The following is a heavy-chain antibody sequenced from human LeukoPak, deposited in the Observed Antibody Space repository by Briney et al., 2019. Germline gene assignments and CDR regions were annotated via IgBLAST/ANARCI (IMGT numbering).Heavy chain of an antibody. CDR1: ESTFSSFP. CDR2: ISSSGSHI. J-gene: IGHJ2*01. V-gene: IGHV3-21*01. D-gene: IGHD5/OR15-5a*01. CDR3: AKIGVSGHWYFDL. Sequence: PGGSLRLSCTASESTFSSFPMSWVSQAPGRWLEWISSISSSGSHIYYADSLKGRFTVSRDNAKNSLYVQMNSLRAEDTAVYYCAKIGVSGHWYFDLWGRGTLVTVSS.